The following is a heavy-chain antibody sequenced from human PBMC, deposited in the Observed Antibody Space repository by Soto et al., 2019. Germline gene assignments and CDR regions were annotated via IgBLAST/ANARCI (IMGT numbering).Heavy chain of an antibody. D-gene: IGHD2-2*01. CDR2: IYPGDSDT. Sequence: GESLKISCKGSGYSFTSYWIVWVRQMPGKGLEWMGIIYPGDSDTRYSPSFQGQVTISADKSISTAYLQWSSLKASDTAMYYCAKASLDCSTSCFYNWFDPWGQGTLVTVSS. CDR3: AKASLDCSTSCFYNWFDP. V-gene: IGHV5-51*01. CDR1: GYSFTSYW. J-gene: IGHJ5*02.